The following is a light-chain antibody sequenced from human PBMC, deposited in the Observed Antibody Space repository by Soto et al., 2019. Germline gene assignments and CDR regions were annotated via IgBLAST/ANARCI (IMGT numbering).Light chain of an antibody. CDR3: AAWDDRLNGYV. V-gene: IGLV1-44*01. CDR1: SSNIGSNT. CDR2: GND. J-gene: IGLJ1*01. Sequence: QSVLTQPPSASGTLGQRATISCSGSSSNIGSNTVNWYQQLPGTAPKLLTYGNDQRPSGVPDRFSGSKSGTSASLAISGLQSEDEADYYCAAWDDRLNGYVFGTGTKLTVL.